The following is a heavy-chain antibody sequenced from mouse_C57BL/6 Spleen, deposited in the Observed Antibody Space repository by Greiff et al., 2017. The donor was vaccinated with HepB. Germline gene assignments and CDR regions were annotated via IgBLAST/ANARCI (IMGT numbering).Heavy chain of an antibody. D-gene: IGHD1-1*01. Sequence: VQLQQSGAELVKPGASVKLSCTASGFNIKDYYMHWVKQRTEQGLEWIGRIDPEDGDTKYAPKFPGKATITADTSSNTAYLQLSSLTSEDTAVYYWARRLITTVPQVWGTGTTVTVSS. J-gene: IGHJ1*03. CDR3: ARRLITTVPQV. CDR1: GFNIKDYY. CDR2: IDPEDGDT. V-gene: IGHV14-2*01.